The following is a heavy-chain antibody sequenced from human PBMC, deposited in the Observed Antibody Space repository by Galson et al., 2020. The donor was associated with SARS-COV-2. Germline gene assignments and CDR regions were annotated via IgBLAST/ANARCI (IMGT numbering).Heavy chain of an antibody. J-gene: IGHJ4*02. V-gene: IGHV3-23*05. CDR3: AKSPLYCSTTSCFHFDH. CDR1: GFTFTNYD. Sequence: GGSLRLSCAASGFTFTNYDLSWVRQAPGKGLEWVSTITSSATSTFYAESVKGRFTISRDNSKSTLYLQLNSLRAEDTAIYYCAKSPLYCSTTSCFHFDHWGQGTLVPVSS. D-gene: IGHD2-2*01. CDR2: ITSSATST.